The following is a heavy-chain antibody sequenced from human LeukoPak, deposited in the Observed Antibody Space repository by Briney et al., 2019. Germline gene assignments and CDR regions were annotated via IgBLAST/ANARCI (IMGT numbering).Heavy chain of an antibody. J-gene: IGHJ4*02. CDR1: GFTFSSYA. V-gene: IGHV3-23*01. D-gene: IGHD1-26*01. CDR3: ARRGWQSYAPDYFDY. CDR2: ISGSGDST. Sequence: PGGSLRLSCAASGFTFSSYAMSWVRQAPGKGLEWVSAISGSGDSTYYADSVKGRFTISRDNAKNSLYLQMNSLRAEDTAVYYCARRGWQSYAPDYFDYWGQGTLVTVSS.